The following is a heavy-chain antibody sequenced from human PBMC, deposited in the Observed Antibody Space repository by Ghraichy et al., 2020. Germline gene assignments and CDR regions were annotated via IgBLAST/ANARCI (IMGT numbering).Heavy chain of an antibody. CDR3: LAGRSGDPFDN. J-gene: IGHJ4*02. Sequence: SETLSLPCTVSGGSINNFSWTWIRQPPGKGLEWIRSVHYSGSSASNPSLRSRLTISLDTSKSQVSLNLNSVTTADTAVYFCLAGRSGDPFDNWGQGALVTVSS. CDR2: VHYSGSS. CDR1: GGSINNFS. D-gene: IGHD4-17*01. V-gene: IGHV4-59*01.